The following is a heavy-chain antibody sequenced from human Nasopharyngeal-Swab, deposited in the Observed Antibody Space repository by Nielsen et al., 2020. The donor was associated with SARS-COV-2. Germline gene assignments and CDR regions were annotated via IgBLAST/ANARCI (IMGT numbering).Heavy chain of an antibody. D-gene: IGHD2-21*02. CDR2: ISGYNGNT. Sequence: APVKVSCKASGYTFTSYGITWVRQAPGQGLEWMGWISGYNGNTRYEDRFQGRITMTTDTSTSTAFMELRSLRSDDTAVYYCARGRGGLRVVGTFDYWGQGTLVTVSS. CDR1: GYTFTSYG. V-gene: IGHV1-18*01. J-gene: IGHJ4*02. CDR3: ARGRGGLRVVGTFDY.